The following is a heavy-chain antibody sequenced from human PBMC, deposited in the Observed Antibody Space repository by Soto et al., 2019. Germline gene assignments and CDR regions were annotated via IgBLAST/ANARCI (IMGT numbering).Heavy chain of an antibody. J-gene: IGHJ6*02. V-gene: IGHV1-8*02. D-gene: IGHD6-13*01. CDR3: GRGPSPRAPAGGTPYYYAMDV. CDR1: GYDFTAYD. CDR2: MNPINGAT. Sequence: ASVKVSCKASGYDFTAYDINWVRQASGQGLEWMGWMNPINGATGTARRFQGRVSMTRNTATGTAYLELTSLRSDDTAVYYCGRGPSPRAPAGGTPYYYAMDVWGQGTTVTVSS.